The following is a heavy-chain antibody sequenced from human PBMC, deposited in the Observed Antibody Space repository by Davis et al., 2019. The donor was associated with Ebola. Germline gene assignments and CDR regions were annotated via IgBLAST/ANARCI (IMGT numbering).Heavy chain of an antibody. V-gene: IGHV1-8*01. CDR2: MNPNSGNT. J-gene: IGHJ5*02. CDR3: ARGLGYYGSGSLWFDP. Sequence: ASVKVSCKASGYTFTSYDINWVRQATGQGLEWMEWMNPNSGNTGYAQKFQGRVTMTRNTSISTAYMELSSLRSEDTAVYYCARGLGYYGSGSLWFDPWGQGTLVTVSS. CDR1: GYTFTSYD. D-gene: IGHD3-10*01.